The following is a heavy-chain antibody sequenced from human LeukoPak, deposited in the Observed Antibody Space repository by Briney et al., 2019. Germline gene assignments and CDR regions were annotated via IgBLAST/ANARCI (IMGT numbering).Heavy chain of an antibody. CDR3: ARVLRVVPAAPFDY. CDR2: ISSSSSYI. CDR1: GFTFSSYS. V-gene: IGHV3-21*01. Sequence: PGGSLRLSCAASGFTFSSYSMNWVRQAPGKGLEWVSSISSSSSYIYYADSVKGRFTISRDNAKNSLYLQMNSLRAEDTAVYYCARVLRVVPAAPFDYWGQGTLVTVSS. D-gene: IGHD2-2*01. J-gene: IGHJ4*02.